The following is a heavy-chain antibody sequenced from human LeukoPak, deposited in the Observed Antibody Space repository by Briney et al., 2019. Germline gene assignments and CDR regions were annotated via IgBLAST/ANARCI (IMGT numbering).Heavy chain of an antibody. V-gene: IGHV1-18*01. D-gene: IGHD6-19*01. Sequence: ASVKVSCKASGYTFTSYGISWVRQAPGQGLEWMGWISAYNVNTNYAQKLQGRVTMTTDTSTSTAYMELRSLRSDDTAVYYCARDLRNSSGWYWVADNWFDPWGQGTLVTVSS. J-gene: IGHJ5*02. CDR1: GYTFTSYG. CDR2: ISAYNVNT. CDR3: ARDLRNSSGWYWVADNWFDP.